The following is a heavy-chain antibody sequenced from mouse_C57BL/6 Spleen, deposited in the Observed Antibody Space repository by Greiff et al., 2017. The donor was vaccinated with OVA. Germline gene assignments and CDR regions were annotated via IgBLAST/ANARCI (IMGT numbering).Heavy chain of an antibody. V-gene: IGHV3-1*01. J-gene: IGHJ1*03. CDR1: GYSITSGYD. D-gene: IGHD4-1*01. CDR2: ISYSGST. CDR3: ARVTGYWYFDV. Sequence: VQLKESGPGMVKPSQSLSLTCTVPGYSITSGYDWHWIRHFPGNKLEWMGYISYSGSTNYNPSLKSRISITHDTSKNHFFLKLNSVTTEDTATYYCARVTGYWYFDVWGTGTTVTVSS.